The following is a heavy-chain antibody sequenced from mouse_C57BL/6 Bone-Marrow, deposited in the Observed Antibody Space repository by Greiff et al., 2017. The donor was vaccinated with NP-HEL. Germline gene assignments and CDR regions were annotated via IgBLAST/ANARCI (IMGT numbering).Heavy chain of an antibody. Sequence: QVQLQQSGAELVKPGASVKMSCKASGYTFTTYPIEWMKQSPGKCLEWIGNFHPYNDDTKYNEKFKGKATLTVEKSSSTVYLDLSRLTSDDAAVYYCARRSNFDDAMDYWGQGTSVTVSA. J-gene: IGHJ4*01. CDR3: ARRSNFDDAMDY. CDR2: FHPYNDDT. V-gene: IGHV1-47*01. CDR1: GYTFTTYP. D-gene: IGHD1-1*01.